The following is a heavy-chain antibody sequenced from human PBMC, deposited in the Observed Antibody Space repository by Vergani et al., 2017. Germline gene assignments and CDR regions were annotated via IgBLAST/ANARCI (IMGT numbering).Heavy chain of an antibody. J-gene: IGHJ4*02. CDR2: IYYSGST. V-gene: IGHV4-30-4*08. D-gene: IGHD3-10*01. CDR3: AACSRMVRGVIIPDRYFDY. CDR1: GGSINSGDYY. Sequence: QVQLQESGPGLVKPSQTLSLTCTVSGGSINSGDYYWNWIRQPPGKGLEWIGYIYYSGSTYYNPSLKSRVTISVDTSKNQFSLKLSSVTAADTAVYYCAACSRMVRGVIIPDRYFDYWGQGTLVTVSS.